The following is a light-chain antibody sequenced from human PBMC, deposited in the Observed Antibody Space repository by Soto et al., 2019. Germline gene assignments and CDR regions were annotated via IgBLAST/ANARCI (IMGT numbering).Light chain of an antibody. CDR1: SSDVGGYNY. V-gene: IGLV2-14*03. CDR3: TSYTSSSTIL. Sequence: QSALTQPASVSGSPGQSITISCTGTSSDVGGYNYVSWYQQHPGKAPKLMIYDVSNRPSGASNRFSGSKSGNTASLTISGLQDEDEADYYCTSYTSSSTILFGGGTKLTVL. CDR2: DVS. J-gene: IGLJ2*01.